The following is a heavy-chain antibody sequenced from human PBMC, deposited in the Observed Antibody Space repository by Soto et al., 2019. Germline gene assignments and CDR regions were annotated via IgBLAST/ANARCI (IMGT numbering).Heavy chain of an antibody. J-gene: IGHJ4*02. CDR2: INPSGGSA. CDR3: ASVKLSSKLSLGYYDI. V-gene: IGHV1-46*01. CDR1: GYSFISHY. D-gene: IGHD2-2*01. Sequence: GASGKVSCKASGYSFISHYIHWVRQAPGQGLEWMGFINPSGGSATLAQKFQGRVTMTRDTSTSTVYMELTILRSEDAAVYYCASVKLSSKLSLGYYDIWGQGTLVTVS.